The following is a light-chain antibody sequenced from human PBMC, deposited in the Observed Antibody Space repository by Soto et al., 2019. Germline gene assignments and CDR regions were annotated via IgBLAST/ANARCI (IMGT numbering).Light chain of an antibody. J-gene: IGKJ1*01. CDR3: QQYNRWPRA. CDR1: QSVSSN. Sequence: EIVMTQSPATLSVSTRDRATLSCWAGQSVSSNLAWYQQKPGQPPRLLIYRASTRAAGIPARFSGSGSGTEFTLTISSLQSEDFAVYYCQQYNRWPRAVGQGTKVDIK. V-gene: IGKV3-15*01. CDR2: RAS.